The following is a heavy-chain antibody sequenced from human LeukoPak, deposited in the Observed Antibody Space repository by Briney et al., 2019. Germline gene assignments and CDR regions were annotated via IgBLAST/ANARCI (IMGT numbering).Heavy chain of an antibody. CDR3: AKDRPSAARRVQYFDY. CDR2: ISGSGGST. D-gene: IGHD6-6*01. Sequence: GGSLRLSCAASGFTVSSNYMSWVRQAPGKGLEWVSAISGSGGSTYYADSVKGRFTISRDNSKNTLYLQMNSLRAEDTVVYYCAKDRPSAARRVQYFDYWGQGTLVTVSS. J-gene: IGHJ4*02. CDR1: GFTVSSNY. V-gene: IGHV3-23*01.